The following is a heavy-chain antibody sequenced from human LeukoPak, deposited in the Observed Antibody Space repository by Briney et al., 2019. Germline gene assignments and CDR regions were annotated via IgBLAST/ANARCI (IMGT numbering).Heavy chain of an antibody. D-gene: IGHD3-22*01. V-gene: IGHV3-30*02. CDR1: GFTFSSYW. CDR3: ARAGYYYDSKRKFDP. CDR2: ILYDGSNE. J-gene: IGHJ5*02. Sequence: GGSLRLSCAASGFTFSSYWMTWVRQAPGKGLEWVTFILYDGSNEYYADSVKGRFTISRDNSKNTLYLQMNSLRAEDTAVYYCARAGYYYDSKRKFDPWGQGTLVTVSS.